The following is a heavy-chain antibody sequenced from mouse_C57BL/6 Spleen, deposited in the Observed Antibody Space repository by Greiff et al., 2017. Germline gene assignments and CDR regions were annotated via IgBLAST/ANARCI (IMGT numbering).Heavy chain of an antibody. D-gene: IGHD2-1*01. CDR3: ARKEIYYGNYVDD. CDR1: GYTFTSYW. J-gene: IGHJ2*01. CDR2: IDPSDSYT. V-gene: IGHV1-69*01. Sequence: QVQLQQPGAELVMPGASVKLSCKASGYTFTSYWMHWVKQRPGQGLEWIGEIDPSDSYTNYNQKFKGKSTLTVDKSSSTAYMQLSSLTSEDSAVYCGARKEIYYGNYVDDWGQGTTLTVSS.